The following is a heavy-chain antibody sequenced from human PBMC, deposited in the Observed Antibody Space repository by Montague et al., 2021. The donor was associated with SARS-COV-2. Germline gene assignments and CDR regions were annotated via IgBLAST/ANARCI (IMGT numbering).Heavy chain of an antibody. J-gene: IGHJ6*02. CDR1: GGSINNSY. D-gene: IGHD3-9*01. Sequence: SETLSLTCTVSGGSINNSYWSWIRQPPGKGLEWIGYIYYSGSTNYNPSLKSRVTISVDTSKNQFSLKLTSVTAADTAVYFCARVYYDISAMDVWGQGTTVTVSS. CDR3: ARVYYDISAMDV. V-gene: IGHV4-59*01. CDR2: IYYSGST.